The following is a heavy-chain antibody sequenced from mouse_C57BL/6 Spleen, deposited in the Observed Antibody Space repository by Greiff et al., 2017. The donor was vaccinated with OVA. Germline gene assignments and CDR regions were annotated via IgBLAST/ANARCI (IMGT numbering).Heavy chain of an antibody. CDR1: GFTFSSYT. CDR3: ARQGGGYHYFDY. CDR2: ISGGGGNT. Sequence: EVKLMESGGGLLKPGGSLKLSCAASGFTFSSYTMSWVRQTPEKCLEWVATISGGGGNTYYPDSVKGRFTISRDNAKNTLYLQMSSLRSEDTALDYCARQGGGYHYFDYWGQGTTLTVSS. D-gene: IGHD2-2*01. J-gene: IGHJ2*01. V-gene: IGHV5-9*01.